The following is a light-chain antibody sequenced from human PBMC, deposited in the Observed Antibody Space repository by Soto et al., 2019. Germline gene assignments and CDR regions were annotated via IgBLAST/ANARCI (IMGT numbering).Light chain of an antibody. Sequence: IQMTQSPSTLAASVGDRVTITCLASQSIISWLAWYQQKPGKAPKLLISKASSVESGVPSRFSSSGSGTEFTLTISSMQPDDFATYYCQQYHSYPYTFGQGTKLEIK. CDR3: QQYHSYPYT. J-gene: IGKJ2*01. CDR1: QSIISW. V-gene: IGKV1-5*03. CDR2: KAS.